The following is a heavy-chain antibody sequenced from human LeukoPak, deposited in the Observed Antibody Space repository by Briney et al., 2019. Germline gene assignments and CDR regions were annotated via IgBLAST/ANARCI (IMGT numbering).Heavy chain of an antibody. J-gene: IGHJ4*02. CDR3: ARLRRNSDKSGFYYYYDY. CDR1: GLTFSSFS. D-gene: IGHD3-22*01. Sequence: GGSLRLSCAASGLTFSSFSFNWVRQGPGKGLEWVSSIHPVASYIYYADSVKGRFTISRDNAKNSLYLQMNSLRAEDTGVYYCARLRRNSDKSGFYYYYDYWGQGTLVS. V-gene: IGHV3-21*06. CDR2: IHPVASYI.